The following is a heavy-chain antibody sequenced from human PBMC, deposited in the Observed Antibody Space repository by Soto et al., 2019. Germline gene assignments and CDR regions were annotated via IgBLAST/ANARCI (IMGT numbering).Heavy chain of an antibody. CDR2: IYPGDSDT. Sequence: GESLKISCKGSGYSFTSYWIGWVRQMPGKGLEWMGIIYPGDSDTRYSPSFQGQVTISADKSISTAYLQWSSLKASDTAMYYCARLGYDFWSGYYTMDVWGKGTKVTVSS. J-gene: IGHJ6*03. V-gene: IGHV5-51*01. CDR3: ARLGYDFWSGYYTMDV. D-gene: IGHD3-3*01. CDR1: GYSFTSYW.